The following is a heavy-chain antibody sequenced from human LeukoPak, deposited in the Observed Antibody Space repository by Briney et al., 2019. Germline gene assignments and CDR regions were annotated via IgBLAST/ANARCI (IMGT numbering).Heavy chain of an antibody. Sequence: GASVKVSCKASGGTFSSYAISWVRQAPGQGLEWMGRIIPILGIANYAQKFQGRVTITADKSTSTAYMELSSLRSEDTAVYYCARDQGDCSSTSCPGQYYYYYYGMDVWGQGTTVTVSS. J-gene: IGHJ6*02. CDR2: IIPILGIA. V-gene: IGHV1-69*04. CDR3: ARDQGDCSSTSCPGQYYYYYYGMDV. D-gene: IGHD2-2*01. CDR1: GGTFSSYA.